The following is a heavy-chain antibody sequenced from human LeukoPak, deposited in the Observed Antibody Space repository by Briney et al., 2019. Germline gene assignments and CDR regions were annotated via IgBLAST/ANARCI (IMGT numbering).Heavy chain of an antibody. CDR3: AHREFSYYDILTGYYQPFYYFDY. Sequence: SGPTLVKPTQTLTLTCTFSGFSLSTSGVGVGWIRQPPGKALEWLALIYWNDDKRYSPSLKSRLTITKDTSKNQVVLTMTNMDPVDTATYYCAHREFSYYDILTGYYQPFYYFDYWGQGTLVTVSS. CDR2: IYWNDDK. J-gene: IGHJ4*02. CDR1: GFSLSTSGVG. D-gene: IGHD3-9*01. V-gene: IGHV2-5*01.